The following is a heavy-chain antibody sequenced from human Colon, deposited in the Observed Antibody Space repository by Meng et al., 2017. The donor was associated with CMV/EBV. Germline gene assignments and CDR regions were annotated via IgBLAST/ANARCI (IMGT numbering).Heavy chain of an antibody. D-gene: IGHD6-19*01. J-gene: IGHJ4*02. Sequence: SETLSLTCSVSGASITNYYWSGIRQPPGKGLEWIGYIYYGESTIYNPSLKSRITMSVDTSKNQLSLMLTSVTAADTALYYCARNSGLGSSGGHKSTLDYWGQGTQVTVSS. CDR3: ARNSGLGSSGGHKSTLDY. CDR2: IYYGEST. V-gene: IGHV4-59*01. CDR1: GASITNYY.